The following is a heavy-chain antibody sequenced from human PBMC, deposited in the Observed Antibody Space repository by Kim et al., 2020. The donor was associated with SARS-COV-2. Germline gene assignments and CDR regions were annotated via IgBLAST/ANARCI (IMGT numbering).Heavy chain of an antibody. CDR3: AKDTVQLERRWDAFDI. V-gene: IGHV3-30*18. J-gene: IGHJ3*02. Sequence: GGSLRLSCAASGFTFSSYGMHWVRQAPGKGLEWVAVISYDGSNKYYADSVKGRFTISRDNPKNTLYLQMNSLRAEDTAVYYCAKDTVQLERRWDAFDIWGQGTMVTVSS. D-gene: IGHD1-1*01. CDR1: GFTFSSYG. CDR2: ISYDGSNK.